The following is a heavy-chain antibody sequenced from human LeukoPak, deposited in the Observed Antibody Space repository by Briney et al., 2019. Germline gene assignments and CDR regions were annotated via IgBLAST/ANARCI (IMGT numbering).Heavy chain of an antibody. Sequence: GGSLRLSCAASGFIFSSYSMSWVRQAPGKGLEWVSVITGSGGNTYYADSVKGRFTISKDNSKNTVYLQMSSLRVDDTAVYYCAKAASSSRPSYYYGMDVWGQGTTVTVSS. D-gene: IGHD6-13*01. CDR1: GFIFSSYS. J-gene: IGHJ6*02. CDR2: ITGSGGNT. V-gene: IGHV3-23*01. CDR3: AKAASSSRPSYYYGMDV.